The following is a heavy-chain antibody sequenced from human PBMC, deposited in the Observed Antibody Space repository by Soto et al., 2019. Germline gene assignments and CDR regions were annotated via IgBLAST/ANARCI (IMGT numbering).Heavy chain of an antibody. D-gene: IGHD1-26*01. J-gene: IGHJ6*02. Sequence: QVQLQESGPGLVKPSETLSLTCTVSGGSISSYYWCWIRQRPATGLERNGYIYYSGSTNYNPSLKSRVTSTVHTSKNQFSLKLGSVTAADRAVDYCARMGWDYYYYGMDVWGQGTTVTVSS. CDR2: IYYSGST. CDR1: GGSISSYY. V-gene: IGHV4-59*13. CDR3: ARMGWDYYYYGMDV.